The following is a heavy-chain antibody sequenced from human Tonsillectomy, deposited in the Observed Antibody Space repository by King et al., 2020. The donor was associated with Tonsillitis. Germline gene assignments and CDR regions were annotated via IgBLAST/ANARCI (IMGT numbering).Heavy chain of an antibody. V-gene: IGHV4-34*01. D-gene: IGHD3-3*01. J-gene: IGHJ4*02. CDR2: INHSGST. Sequence: VQLQQWGAGLLKPSETLSLTCAVYGGSFSDYFWRCIRQPPGKGLEGIGDINHSGSTIFNPPLKSRVIISMDTSKNQFSLKLSSLTAADTAVYFCARGKYDFWSGYSDYFDYWGRGTLVTVSS. CDR3: ARGKYDFWSGYSDYFDY. CDR1: GGSFSDYF.